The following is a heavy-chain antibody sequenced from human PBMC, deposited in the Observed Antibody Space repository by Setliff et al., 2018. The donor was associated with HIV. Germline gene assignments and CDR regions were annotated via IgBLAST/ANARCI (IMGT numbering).Heavy chain of an antibody. Sequence: NPSETLSLTCTISGGSFSSYYWSRIRQPAGRGLEWIGRIYNSGTTNYNPSLKSRVTMSVDTSKNQFSLKLTSVTAADTAVYYCARDRHSSGLGSCGPWGPGILVTVSS. CDR3: ARDRHSSGLGSCGP. CDR1: GGSFSSYY. V-gene: IGHV4-4*07. D-gene: IGHD3-10*01. CDR2: IYNSGTT. J-gene: IGHJ5*02.